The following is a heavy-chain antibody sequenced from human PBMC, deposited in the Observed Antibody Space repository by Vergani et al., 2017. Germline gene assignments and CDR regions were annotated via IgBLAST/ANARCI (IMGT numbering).Heavy chain of an antibody. D-gene: IGHD3-16*01. CDR3: ARVRHDTVGAQYYYYYMDV. CDR1: GFTFSSYA. Sequence: EVQLVESGGGLVQPGGSLRLSCSASGFTFSSYAMHWVRQAPGKGLEWVSYISSSGSTIYYADSVKGRFTISRDNAKNSLYLQMNSLRAEDTAVYYCARVRHDTVGAQYYYYYMDVWGKGTTVTVSS. J-gene: IGHJ6*03. V-gene: IGHV3-48*03. CDR2: ISSSGSTI.